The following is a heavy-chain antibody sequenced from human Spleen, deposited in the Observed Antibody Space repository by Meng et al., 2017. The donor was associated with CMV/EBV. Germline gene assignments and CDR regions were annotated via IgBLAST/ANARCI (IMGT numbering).Heavy chain of an antibody. Sequence: SGFTFSSSWMHWVCQAPEKGLEWVADIKCDGSEKYYVDSVKGRLTISRDNAKNSLYLQVNSLRAEDTAVYYCANPPRSDTYYDYFDYWGQGTLVTVSS. J-gene: IGHJ4*02. V-gene: IGHV3-52*01. D-gene: IGHD1-26*01. CDR3: ANPPRSDTYYDYFDY. CDR1: GFTFSSSW. CDR2: IKCDGSEK.